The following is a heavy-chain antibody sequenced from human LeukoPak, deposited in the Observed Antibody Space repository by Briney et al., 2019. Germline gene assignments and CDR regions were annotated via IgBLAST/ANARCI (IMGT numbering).Heavy chain of an antibody. Sequence: SETLSLTCTVSGGSISSYYWSWIRQPPGKGLEWIGYIYYSGSTNYNPSLKSRVTISVDTSKNQFSLKLSSVTAADTAVYYCARHADCSSTSCYYTDAFDIWGQGTMVTVSS. CDR1: GGSISSYY. J-gene: IGHJ3*02. D-gene: IGHD2-2*01. CDR3: ARHADCSSTSCYYTDAFDI. CDR2: IYYSGST. V-gene: IGHV4-59*08.